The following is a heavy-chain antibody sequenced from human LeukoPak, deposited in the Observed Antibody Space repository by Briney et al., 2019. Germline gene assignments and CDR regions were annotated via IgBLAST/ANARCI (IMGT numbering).Heavy chain of an antibody. D-gene: IGHD2-15*01. Sequence: GGSLRLSCAASEFTFTSYSMNWVRQAPGKGLEWVSSISSGSSSMYYADSVKGRFTISRDNRKNLLHLQMNSLRPDDSAVYYCVKDLGSAITSALALDVWGQGTTVTVSS. V-gene: IGHV3-21*04. CDR2: ISSGSSSM. CDR3: VKDLGSAITSALALDV. J-gene: IGHJ6*02. CDR1: EFTFTSYS.